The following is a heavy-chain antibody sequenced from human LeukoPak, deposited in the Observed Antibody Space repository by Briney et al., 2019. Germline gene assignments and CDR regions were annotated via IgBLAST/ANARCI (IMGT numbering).Heavy chain of an antibody. Sequence: GGSLRLSCAASGLAISAYKMHWVRQAPRKGLVWVSRISTDGYTTDYADFVQGRFTASRDNTKNTWSLEMNSLRAEDTAVYYCVVGGSPGYWGQGNLVTVSS. CDR2: ISTDGYTT. V-gene: IGHV3-74*01. CDR3: VVGGSPGY. D-gene: IGHD2-15*01. CDR1: GLAISAYK. J-gene: IGHJ4*02.